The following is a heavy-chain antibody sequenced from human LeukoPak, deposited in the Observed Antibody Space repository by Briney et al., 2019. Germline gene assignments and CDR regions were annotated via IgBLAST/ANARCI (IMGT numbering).Heavy chain of an antibody. J-gene: IGHJ6*03. D-gene: IGHD3-16*01. Sequence: PGGSLRLSCAASGFTFSSYWMHWVRQAPGKGLVWVSRINSDGSSTSYADSVKGRFTISRDNAKNTLYLQMNSLRAEDTAVYYCARGGESFYYYYYMDVWGKGTTVTVSS. CDR1: GFTFSSYW. CDR3: ARGGESFYYYYYMDV. V-gene: IGHV3-74*01. CDR2: INSDGSST.